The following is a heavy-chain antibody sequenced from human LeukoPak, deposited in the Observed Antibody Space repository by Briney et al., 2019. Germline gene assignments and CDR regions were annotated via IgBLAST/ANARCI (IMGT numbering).Heavy chain of an antibody. CDR3: AKDRGGSYYFDY. CDR1: GFTFSNYA. D-gene: IGHD3-10*01. Sequence: GGSLRLSCAASGFTFSNYAMSWIRQVPGKGLEWVSGISGSGGSTYYGDSVKGRFTISRDNSKNTLYLQMNSLRAEDTAVYYCAKDRGGSYYFDYWGQGTLVTVSS. CDR2: ISGSGGST. V-gene: IGHV3-23*01. J-gene: IGHJ4*02.